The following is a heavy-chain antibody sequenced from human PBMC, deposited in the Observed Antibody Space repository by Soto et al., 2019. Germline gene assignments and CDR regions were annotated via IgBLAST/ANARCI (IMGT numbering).Heavy chain of an antibody. CDR1: GFTFSSYG. CDR3: ARDKLGSGGYFDY. V-gene: IGHV3-33*01. Sequence: QVHLVESGGGVVQPGRSLRLSCAASGFTFSSYGMHWVRQAPGKGLEWVALIWYDGSNKYYADSVKGRFTISRDNSKNTLYLQKNSLRGEDTAVYYCARDKLGSGGYFDYWGQGTLVTVSS. CDR2: IWYDGSNK. J-gene: IGHJ4*02. D-gene: IGHD3-10*01.